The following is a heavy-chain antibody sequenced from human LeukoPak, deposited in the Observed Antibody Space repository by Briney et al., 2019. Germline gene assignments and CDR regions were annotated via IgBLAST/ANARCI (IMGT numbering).Heavy chain of an antibody. D-gene: IGHD5-24*01. Sequence: SQTLSLTCAISGDTVSSNTAGWSWIRQSPSRGLEWLGRTYYRSKWYNDYAVSVKSRITINPDTSKNQFSLQLNSVTPEDTAVYYCARDLPEVASFDYWGQGTLVTVSS. V-gene: IGHV6-1*01. CDR2: TYYRSKWYN. CDR3: ARDLPEVASFDY. CDR1: GDTVSSNTAG. J-gene: IGHJ4*02.